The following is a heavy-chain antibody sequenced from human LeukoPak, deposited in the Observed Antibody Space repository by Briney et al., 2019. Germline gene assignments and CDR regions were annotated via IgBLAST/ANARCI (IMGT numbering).Heavy chain of an antibody. J-gene: IGHJ6*02. Sequence: PSETLSLNCTISGGSIGSYYWSWIRQPPGKGLEWIGYIYHSGSTYYNPSLKSRVTISVDRSKNQFSLKLSSVTAADTAVYYCARLAIDQYYYYYGMDVWGQGTTVTVSS. CDR2: IYHSGST. V-gene: IGHV4-30-2*01. CDR1: GGSIGSYY. CDR3: ARLAIDQYYYYYGMDV.